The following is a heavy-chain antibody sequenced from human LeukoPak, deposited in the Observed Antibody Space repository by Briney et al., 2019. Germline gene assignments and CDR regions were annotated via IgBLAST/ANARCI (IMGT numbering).Heavy chain of an antibody. D-gene: IGHD1-26*01. Sequence: GGSLTLSCAASGFVYENYAMHWVRQAPGKGLEWVSLITWDGDTTYYADSVKGRFTISRDNSKNSLYLQVNSLGPEDTALYYCAKDLRARFSGTFCFDYWGQGTPVTVSS. CDR1: GFVYENYA. J-gene: IGHJ4*02. V-gene: IGHV3-43D*03. CDR2: ITWDGDTT. CDR3: AKDLRARFSGTFCFDY.